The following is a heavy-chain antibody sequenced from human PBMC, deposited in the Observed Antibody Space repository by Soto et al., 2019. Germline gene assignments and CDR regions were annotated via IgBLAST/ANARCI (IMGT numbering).Heavy chain of an antibody. CDR1: GGTFSSYA. Sequence: QVQLVQSGAEVKKPGSSVKVSCKASGGTFSSYAISWVRQAPGQVLEWMGGIIPIFGTANYAQKFQGRVTITADEATSTAYMELSSLRSEDTAVYYCARSGSKGSPFDYWGQGTLVTVSS. V-gene: IGHV1-69*01. J-gene: IGHJ4*02. D-gene: IGHD1-26*01. CDR3: ARSGSKGSPFDY. CDR2: IIPIFGTA.